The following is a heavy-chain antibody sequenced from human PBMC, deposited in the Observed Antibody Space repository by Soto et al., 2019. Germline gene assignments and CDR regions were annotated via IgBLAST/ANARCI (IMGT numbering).Heavy chain of an antibody. D-gene: IGHD2-2*01. CDR2: IIPIFGTA. Sequence: QVQLVQSGAEVKKPGSSVKVSCKASGGTFSSYAISWVRQAPGQGLEWMGGIIPIFGTANYAQKFQGRVTITADESTSTAYMERSSLISEVTAVYYCVREIVVVPAAMQGFFDYWGQGTLVTVSS. J-gene: IGHJ4*02. CDR1: GGTFSSYA. CDR3: VREIVVVPAAMQGFFDY. V-gene: IGHV1-69*01.